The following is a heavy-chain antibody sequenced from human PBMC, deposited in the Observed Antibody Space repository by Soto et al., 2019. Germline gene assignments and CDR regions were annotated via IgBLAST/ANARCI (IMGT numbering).Heavy chain of an antibody. V-gene: IGHV4-30-4*01. D-gene: IGHD5-12*01. CDR1: GGSISSGDYY. CDR3: ARDRVVATNNWFDP. J-gene: IGHJ5*02. Sequence: PSETLSLTCTVSGGSISSGDYYWSWIRQPPGKGLEWIGYIYYSGSTYYNPSLKSRVTISVDTSKNQFSLKLSSVTAADTAVYYCARDRVVATNNWFDPWGQGTLVTVSS. CDR2: IYYSGST.